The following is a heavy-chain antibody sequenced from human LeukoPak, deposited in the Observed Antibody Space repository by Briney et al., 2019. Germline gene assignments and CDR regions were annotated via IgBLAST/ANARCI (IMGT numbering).Heavy chain of an antibody. J-gene: IGHJ4*02. CDR1: GFTFSAYA. CDR2: ISSNGGRT. V-gene: IGHV3-64D*09. D-gene: IGHD4-17*01. Sequence: GGSLRLSCSASGFTFSAYALHWVRQAPGEGLEYVSSISSNGGRTYYADSVKGRFTISRDNFKKTLYLQMSSLSPEDTAVYYCVSAYGDFDSFDYWGQGTLVTVSS. CDR3: VSAYGDFDSFDY.